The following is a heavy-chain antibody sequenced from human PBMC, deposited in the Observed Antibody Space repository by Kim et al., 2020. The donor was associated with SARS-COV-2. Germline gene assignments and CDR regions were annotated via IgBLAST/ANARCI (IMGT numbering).Heavy chain of an antibody. J-gene: IGHJ4*02. D-gene: IGHD5-12*01. Sequence: YKPSLESRVTISVDTSKYQFSLKMTSVTAADTAVYYCARANIVTTNWYFDYWGQGTLVTVSS. V-gene: IGHV4-59*01. CDR3: ARANIVTTNWYFDY.